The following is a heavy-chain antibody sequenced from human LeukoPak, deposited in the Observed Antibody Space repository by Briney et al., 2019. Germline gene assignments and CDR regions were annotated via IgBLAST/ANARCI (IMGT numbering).Heavy chain of an antibody. CDR1: GFTFSGSA. D-gene: IGHD6-13*01. Sequence: GGSLRLSCAASGFTFSGSAMHWVRQASGKGLEWVGHIRSKTNTYATAYAASVKGRFTISRDDSKNTAYLQMNSLKTEDTAVYYCAREISEYSSSWYRPVSSQWELFPFGYWGQGTLVTVSS. V-gene: IGHV3-73*01. CDR2: IRSKTNTYAT. J-gene: IGHJ4*02. CDR3: AREISEYSSSWYRPVSSQWELFPFGY.